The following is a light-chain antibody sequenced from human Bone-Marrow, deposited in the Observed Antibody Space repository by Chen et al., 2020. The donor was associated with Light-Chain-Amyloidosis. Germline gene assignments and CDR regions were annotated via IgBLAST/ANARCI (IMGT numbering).Light chain of an antibody. V-gene: IGLV3-25*03. CDR2: RDT. CDR1: DLPTKY. J-gene: IGLJ2*01. Sequence: SYELTQPPSVSVSPGQTARITCSGDDLPTKYAYWYQQKPGQAPVLVIHRDTERPSGISERFSGSSSGTTATLTISGVQAEDEAEHHCQSADSSGTYEVIFGGGTKLTVL. CDR3: QSADSSGTYEVI.